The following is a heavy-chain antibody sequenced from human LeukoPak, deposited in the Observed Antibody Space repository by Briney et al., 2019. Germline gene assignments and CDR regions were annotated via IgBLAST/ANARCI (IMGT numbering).Heavy chain of an antibody. D-gene: IGHD3-22*01. Sequence: GGSLRLSCAASGFTFSSYNMNWVRQAPGKGLEWVSSISSSSSYIYYTNSVKGRFTISRDNSKNTLYLQMNSLRAEDTAVYYCAKDPVYYDSSGPDYWGQGTLVTVSS. J-gene: IGHJ4*02. CDR1: GFTFSSYN. CDR2: ISSSSSYI. CDR3: AKDPVYYDSSGPDY. V-gene: IGHV3-21*04.